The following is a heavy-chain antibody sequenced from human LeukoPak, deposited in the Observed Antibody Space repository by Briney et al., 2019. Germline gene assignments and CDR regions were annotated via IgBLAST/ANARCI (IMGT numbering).Heavy chain of an antibody. Sequence: SETLSLTCTVSGVSISNYYWTWIRQPPGKGLEWVGYVYYSGNTNYNPSLKSRVTISVDTSKKQLSLRLTSVTAADTAVYYCARVYTSWSLDYWGQGTLVTVSS. J-gene: IGHJ4*02. D-gene: IGHD2-2*02. CDR3: ARVYTSWSLDY. CDR2: VYYSGNT. V-gene: IGHV4-59*01. CDR1: GVSISNYY.